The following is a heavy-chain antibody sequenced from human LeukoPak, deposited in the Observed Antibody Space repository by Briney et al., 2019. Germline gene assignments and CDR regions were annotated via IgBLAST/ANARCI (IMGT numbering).Heavy chain of an antibody. J-gene: IGHJ4*02. D-gene: IGHD2-2*01. V-gene: IGHV4-4*07. CDR3: ARAGDSTSPLDY. CDR2: IYTSGST. CDR1: GGSFSSYY. Sequence: PLETLSLTCTVSGGSFSSYYWNWIRQPAGKGLEWIGRIYTSGSTNYNPSLKSRVTMSVDTSKNQFSLKLNSVTAADTAVYYCARAGDSTSPLDYWGQETLVTVSS.